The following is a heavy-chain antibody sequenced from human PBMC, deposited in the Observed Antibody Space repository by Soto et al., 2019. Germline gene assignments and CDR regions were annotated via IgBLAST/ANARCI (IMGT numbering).Heavy chain of an antibody. D-gene: IGHD6-13*01. J-gene: IGHJ4*02. CDR2: IYWNDDK. CDR1: GFSLSTSGVG. CDR3: AHRRASSSWYPSDGAEVDY. V-gene: IGHV2-5*01. Sequence: GSGPTLVNPTQTLTLTCTFSGFSLSTSGVGVGWIRQPPGKALEWLALIYWNDDKRYSPSLKSSLTITKDTSKNQVVLTMTNMDPVDTATYYCAHRRASSSWYPSDGAEVDYWGQGTLVTSPQ.